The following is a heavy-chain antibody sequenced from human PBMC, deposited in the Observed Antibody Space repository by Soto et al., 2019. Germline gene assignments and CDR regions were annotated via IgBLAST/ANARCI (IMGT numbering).Heavy chain of an antibody. V-gene: IGHV2-5*02. CDR2: IYWDDDK. Sequence: QITLKESGPPLVKPTQTLTLTCNFSGFSLSTSGVGVGWIRQPPGKALEWLALIYWDDDKRYSPSLKGRLTITKDTSKNQVVLTMTNMDPVDTATYYCVHIRYGSGLFDYWGQGTLVTVSS. CDR3: VHIRYGSGLFDY. J-gene: IGHJ4*02. CDR1: GFSLSTSGVG. D-gene: IGHD3-10*01.